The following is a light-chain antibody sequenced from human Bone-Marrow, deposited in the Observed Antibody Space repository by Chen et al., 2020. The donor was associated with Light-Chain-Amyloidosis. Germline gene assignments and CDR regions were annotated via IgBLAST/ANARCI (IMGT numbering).Light chain of an antibody. CDR1: NIGSTS. V-gene: IGLV3-21*02. CDR3: QVWDRSSDRPV. J-gene: IGLJ3*02. Sequence: SYVLTQPSSVSVAPGQTATIACGGNNIGSTSVHWYQQTPGQAPLLVDYDDSDRPSGIPERLSASTSGNTATLTIRRVAAGDEADYYCQVWDRSSDRPVFGGGTKLTVL. CDR2: DDS.